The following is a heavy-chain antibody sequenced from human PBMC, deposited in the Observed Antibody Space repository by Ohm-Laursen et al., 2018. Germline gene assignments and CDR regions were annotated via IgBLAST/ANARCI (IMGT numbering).Heavy chain of an antibody. V-gene: IGHV4-38-2*01. J-gene: IGHJ5*02. CDR1: GYSISSGYF. Sequence: SETLSLTCAVSGYSISSGYFWGWIRQPPGKGLEWIGTLYHSGSTYYNPSLKSRVTISVDTSKNQFSLKLTSAAAADTALYYCARGLWWFDPWGQGTLVTVSS. CDR3: ARGLWWFDP. CDR2: LYHSGST.